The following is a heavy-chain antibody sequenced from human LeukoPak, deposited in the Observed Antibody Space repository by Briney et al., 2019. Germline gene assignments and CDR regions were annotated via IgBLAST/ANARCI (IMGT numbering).Heavy chain of an antibody. CDR1: GFTFSRDV. D-gene: IGHD2-2*01. V-gene: IGHV3-30*04. CDR2: IAYDGSYK. J-gene: IGHJ4*02. CDR3: ARKIGYCSSVNCYARFDY. Sequence: GGSLRLSCEASGFTFSRDVMHWVRQAPGKGLEWVAVIAYDGSYKYYADSVKGRCTISRDNSKNTLYLQMNSLRAEDTAVYYCARKIGYCSSVNCYARFDYWGQGTLVTVSS.